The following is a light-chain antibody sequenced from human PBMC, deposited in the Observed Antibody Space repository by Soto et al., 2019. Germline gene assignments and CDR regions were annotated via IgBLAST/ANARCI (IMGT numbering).Light chain of an antibody. CDR2: DVT. CDR3: GSYTSGNTS. J-gene: IGLJ2*01. Sequence: QSALTQPASVSGSPGQSITISCTGTSSVIGDFNYVSWYQQHPGKAPKLIIYDVTYRPSGVSNRFSGSKSGNTASLTISGLQTEDEADYYCGSYTSGNTSFGGGTQLTVL. V-gene: IGLV2-14*03. CDR1: SSVIGDFNY.